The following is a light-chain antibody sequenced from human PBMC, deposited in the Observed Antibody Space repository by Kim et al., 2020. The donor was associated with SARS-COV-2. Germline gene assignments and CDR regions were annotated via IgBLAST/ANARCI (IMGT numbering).Light chain of an antibody. CDR3: SSYACSNNFV. J-gene: IGLJ1*01. CDR1: SSDVGGYNY. Sequence: GQSCTTSCTGTSSDVGGYNYDSWYQQHPGKAPKLMIYEVSKRPSGVPDLFSGSKSGNTASLTVSGLQAEDEADYYCSSYACSNNFVFGTGTKVTVL. CDR2: EVS. V-gene: IGLV2-8*01.